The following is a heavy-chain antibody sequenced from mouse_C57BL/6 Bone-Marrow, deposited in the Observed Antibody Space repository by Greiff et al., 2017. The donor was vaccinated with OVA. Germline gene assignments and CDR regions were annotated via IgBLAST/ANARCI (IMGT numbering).Heavy chain of an antibody. CDR2: ISSGGSYT. J-gene: IGHJ2*01. Sequence: EVQLVESGGDLVKPGGSLKLSCAASGFTFSSYGMSWVRQTPDKRLEWVATISSGGSYTYYPDSVKGRFTISRDNAKNTLYLQMSSLKSEDTAMYYCARHGGRRFDYWGQGTTLTVSS. D-gene: IGHD1-2*01. V-gene: IGHV5-6*01. CDR3: ARHGGRRFDY. CDR1: GFTFSSYG.